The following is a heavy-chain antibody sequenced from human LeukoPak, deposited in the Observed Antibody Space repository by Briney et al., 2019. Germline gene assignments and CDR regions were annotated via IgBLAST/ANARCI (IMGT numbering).Heavy chain of an antibody. Sequence: SETLSLTCTVSGASISSFYWAWVRHLAGKGLEWIGRMYTSGNTNYNPSLRSRVTMSVDTSRNQFSLKLRSVTAAETAVYYCARGTTMVQGVVIDYHYYMDVWGKGTMVAVSS. CDR1: GASISSFY. CDR3: ARGTTMVQGVVIDYHYYMDV. V-gene: IGHV4-4*07. D-gene: IGHD3-10*01. CDR2: MYTSGNT. J-gene: IGHJ6*03.